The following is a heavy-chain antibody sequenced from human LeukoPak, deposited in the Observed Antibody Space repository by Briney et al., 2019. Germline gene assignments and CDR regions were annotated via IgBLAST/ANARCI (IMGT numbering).Heavy chain of an antibody. CDR2: IIPILGIA. CDR3: ARDRGFGELLLYYYYGMDV. CDR1: GGTFSSYA. Sequence: ASVKVSCKASGGTFSSYAISWVRQAPGQGLEWMGRIIPILGIANYAQKFQGRVTITADKSTSTAYMELSSLRSEDTAVYYCARDRGFGELLLYYYYGMDVWAKGPRSPSP. V-gene: IGHV1-69*04. J-gene: IGHJ6*02. D-gene: IGHD3-10*01.